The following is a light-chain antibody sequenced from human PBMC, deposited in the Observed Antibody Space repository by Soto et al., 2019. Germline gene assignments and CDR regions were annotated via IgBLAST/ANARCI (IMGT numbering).Light chain of an antibody. J-gene: IGLJ2*01. CDR3: SSYTSSSTLDVV. CDR2: DVS. CDR1: SSDVGGYNY. V-gene: IGLV2-14*01. Sequence: QSVLTQPASVSGSPGQSITISCTGTSSDVGGYNYVSWYQQHPGKAPKLMTYDVSNRPSGVSNRFSGSKSGNTASLTISGLQAEDEADYYCSSYTSSSTLDVVFGGGTKVTVL.